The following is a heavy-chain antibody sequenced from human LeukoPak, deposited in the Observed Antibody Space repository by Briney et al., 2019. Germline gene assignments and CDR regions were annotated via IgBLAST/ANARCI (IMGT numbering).Heavy chain of an antibody. Sequence: GGSLRLSCAASAFTFSNYAMSWVRQAPGKGLVWVSSTSGSGVNTYYADSVKGRFTISRDNSKNTLYLQMNSLRDEDTAVYYCVKGSQRLHTFDIWGQGTMVTVSS. J-gene: IGHJ3*02. CDR2: TSGSGVNT. CDR1: AFTFSNYA. D-gene: IGHD5-18*01. CDR3: VKGSQRLHTFDI. V-gene: IGHV3-23*01.